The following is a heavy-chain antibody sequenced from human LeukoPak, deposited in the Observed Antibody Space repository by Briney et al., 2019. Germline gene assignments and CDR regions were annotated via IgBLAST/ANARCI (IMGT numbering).Heavy chain of an antibody. Sequence: GGSLRPSCAASGFTVSSNYMSWVRQAPGKGLEWVSVIYSGGSTYYADSVKGRFTISRDNAKNSLYLQMNSLRAEDTAVYYCARDRVAARQWGYYYYMDVWGKGTTVTVSS. CDR2: IYSGGST. J-gene: IGHJ6*03. V-gene: IGHV3-53*01. D-gene: IGHD6-6*01. CDR3: ARDRVAARQWGYYYYMDV. CDR1: GFTVSSNY.